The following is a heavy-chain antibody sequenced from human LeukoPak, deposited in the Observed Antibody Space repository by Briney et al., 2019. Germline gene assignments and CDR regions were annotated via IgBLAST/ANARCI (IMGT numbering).Heavy chain of an antibody. CDR1: AYPFTDYY. CDR3: ASGYRFRN. J-gene: IGHJ4*02. D-gene: IGHD5-18*01. CDR2: INPNRGGT. V-gene: IGHV1-2*02. Sequence: GASVKVSCKSSAYPFTDYYMHWVRQAPGQGLELMGWINPNRGGTDYAQKFQGRVTMTRDTSISTAYMELSRLRYDDTAVYYCASGYRFRNGGRGTLVTVSS.